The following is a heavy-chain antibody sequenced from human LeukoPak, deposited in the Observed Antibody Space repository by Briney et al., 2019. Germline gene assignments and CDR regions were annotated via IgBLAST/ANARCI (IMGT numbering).Heavy chain of an antibody. D-gene: IGHD4-17*01. CDR1: GYTFTSYA. CDR3: ARDLYGDYNYWYFDL. CDR2: INAGNGNT. Sequence: ASVKVSCKASGYTFTSYAMHWVRQAPGQRLEWMGWINAGNGNTKYSQKFQGRDTITRDTSASTAYMELSSLRSEDTAVYYCARDLYGDYNYWYFDLWGRGTLVTVSS. V-gene: IGHV1-3*01. J-gene: IGHJ2*01.